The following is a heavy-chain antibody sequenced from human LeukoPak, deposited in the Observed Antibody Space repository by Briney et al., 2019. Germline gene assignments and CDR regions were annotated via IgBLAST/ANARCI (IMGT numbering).Heavy chain of an antibody. CDR2: IYPGDSAT. CDR3: AKHVVGAVPIGAWVI. Sequence: GESLKISCKGSGYSLTSSWIGWVRQMPGKGLDWMGIIYPGDSATSYSPSFQGQVTIPADKPIATATLQWGSWKATDTPIYSVAKHVVGAVPIGAWVIWGEGAMGTVSS. V-gene: IGHV5-51*04. J-gene: IGHJ3*02. D-gene: IGHD2-15*01. CDR1: GYSLTSSW.